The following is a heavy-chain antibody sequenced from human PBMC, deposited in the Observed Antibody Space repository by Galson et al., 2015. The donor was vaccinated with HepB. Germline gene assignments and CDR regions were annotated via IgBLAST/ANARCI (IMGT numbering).Heavy chain of an antibody. J-gene: IGHJ4*02. CDR2: IWYDGSNK. CDR3: ARDFAGYCTSTTCYPPEY. D-gene: IGHD2-2*01. V-gene: IGHV3-33*01. CDR1: GFTFSSYG. Sequence: LRLSCAASGFTFSSYGMHWVRQAPGKGLEWVAIIWYDGSNKYYADSVKGRFTISRDNSKNTLYLQMNSLRAEDTAVYYCARDFAGYCTSTTCYPPEYWGQGTLVTVSS.